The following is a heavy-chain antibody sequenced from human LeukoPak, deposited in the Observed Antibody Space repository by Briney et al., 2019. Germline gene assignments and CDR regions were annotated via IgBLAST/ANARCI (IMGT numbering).Heavy chain of an antibody. V-gene: IGHV4-30-4*01. CDR2: IYYSVTT. Sequence: SQTLSLTCTVSGDSIGSGDYYWSWIRQPPGKGLEWIGYIYYSVTTYYNPSLKSRVTIEVDTSKNQFSLRLSSVTAADTAVYYCARVETSYYGSGTYEDWFDPWGQGTLVIVSS. J-gene: IGHJ5*02. CDR1: GDSIGSGDYY. D-gene: IGHD3-10*01. CDR3: ARVETSYYGSGTYEDWFDP.